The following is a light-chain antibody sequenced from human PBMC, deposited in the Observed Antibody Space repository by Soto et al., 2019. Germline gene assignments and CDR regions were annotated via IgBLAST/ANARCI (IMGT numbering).Light chain of an antibody. J-gene: IGKJ5*01. CDR3: QQFGRSLIT. V-gene: IGKV3-20*01. CDR1: QSVSSYY. Sequence: IVLTQSPGTLSLSPGERATLSCRASQSVSSYYLAWYQQKPGQAPRLLIYGASSRATGIPDRFSGSGSGTDLTLTISRLEPEDFAVYYCQQFGRSLITFGQGTRLEIK. CDR2: GAS.